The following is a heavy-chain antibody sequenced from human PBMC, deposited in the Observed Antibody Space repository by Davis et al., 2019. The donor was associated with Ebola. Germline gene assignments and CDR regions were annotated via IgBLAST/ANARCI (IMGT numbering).Heavy chain of an antibody. CDR2: IWYDGSNK. V-gene: IGHV3-33*01. Sequence: GGSLRLSCAASGFTFSSYGMHWVRQAPGKGLEWVAVIWYDGSNKYYADSVKGRFTISRDNSKNTLYLQMNSLRAEDTAVYYCGGGCSGGSCYSSVDVWGQGTTVTVSS. J-gene: IGHJ6*02. CDR1: GFTFSSYG. CDR3: GGGCSGGSCYSSVDV. D-gene: IGHD2-15*01.